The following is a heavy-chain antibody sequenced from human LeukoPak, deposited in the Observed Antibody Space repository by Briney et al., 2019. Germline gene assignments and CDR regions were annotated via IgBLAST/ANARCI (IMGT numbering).Heavy chain of an antibody. D-gene: IGHD3-10*01. CDR2: ISPYNINT. CDR1: GYTFTSYG. Sequence: ASVKVSCKASGYTFTSYGISWVRQAPGQGLEWMGWISPYNINTNYAQKLQGRVTMTTDTSTSTAYMELRSLRSDDTAVYYCARNIMVRGVMAYYYYMDVWGKGTTVTVSS. V-gene: IGHV1-18*01. J-gene: IGHJ6*03. CDR3: ARNIMVRGVMAYYYYMDV.